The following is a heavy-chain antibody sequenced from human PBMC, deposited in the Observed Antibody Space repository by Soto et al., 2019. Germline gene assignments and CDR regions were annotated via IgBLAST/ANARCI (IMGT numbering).Heavy chain of an antibody. Sequence: PSQTLSLTCAISGDSVSTNRAAWNWIRLSPSRGLEWLGRTYFRSKWYSEYEVSVKSRITIMADASKNQFSLQLNSVTPEDTAVFFCARESPYTGNFDYHYGRDVWGKGTRVTVSS. V-gene: IGHV6-1*01. CDR2: TYFRSKWYS. J-gene: IGHJ6*04. D-gene: IGHD3-16*01. CDR1: GDSVSTNRAA. CDR3: ARESPYTGNFDYHYGRDV.